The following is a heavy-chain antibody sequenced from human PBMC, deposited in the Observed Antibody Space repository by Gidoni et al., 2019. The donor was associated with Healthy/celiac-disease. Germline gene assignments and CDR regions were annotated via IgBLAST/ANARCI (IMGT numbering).Heavy chain of an antibody. CDR3: ARVGPRRIPTDIVVVPAANYYYYYYMDV. Sequence: QVQLQQWGAGLLKPSETLSLTCAVYGGSFSGYYWRWIRQPPGKGLEWIGEINHSGSTNYNPSLKSRVTISVETSKNQFSLKLSSVTAADTAVYYCARVGPRRIPTDIVVVPAANYYYYYYMDVWGKGTTVTVSS. J-gene: IGHJ6*03. D-gene: IGHD2-2*01. CDR1: GGSFSGYY. V-gene: IGHV4-34*01. CDR2: INHSGST.